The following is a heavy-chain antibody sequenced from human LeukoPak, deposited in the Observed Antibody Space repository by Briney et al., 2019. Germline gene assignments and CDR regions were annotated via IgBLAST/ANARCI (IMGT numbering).Heavy chain of an antibody. V-gene: IGHV3-23*01. Sequence: PGGSLRLSCVASGFTFGSYAMSWVRQAPGKGLEWVSLINGSGGTTYYADSVKGRFTISRDNSKNTLYLQMNSLRAEDTAIYYCASWVEMITVDAFDIWGQGTLVTVSS. CDR2: INGSGGTT. D-gene: IGHD5-24*01. CDR1: GFTFGSYA. CDR3: ASWVEMITVDAFDI. J-gene: IGHJ3*02.